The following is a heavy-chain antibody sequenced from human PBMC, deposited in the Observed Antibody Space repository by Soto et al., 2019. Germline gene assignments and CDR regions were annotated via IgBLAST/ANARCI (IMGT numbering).Heavy chain of an antibody. Sequence: SKTLSLTCAVYGDSISSGYYWAWVRQPPGKGLEWIGSIYHSGTAYYNPSLKSRVIISINTSQNQFSLKLSSVTAADSAVYGGARVPYSGYGFDDWGQGTLVSVSS. J-gene: IGHJ4*02. V-gene: IGHV4-38-2*01. CDR3: ARVPYSGYGFDD. CDR1: GDSISSGYY. CDR2: IYHSGTA. D-gene: IGHD5-12*01.